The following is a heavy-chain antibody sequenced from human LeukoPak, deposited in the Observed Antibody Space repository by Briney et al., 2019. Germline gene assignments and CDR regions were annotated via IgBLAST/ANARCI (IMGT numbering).Heavy chain of an antibody. D-gene: IGHD3-3*01. CDR1: GYTFTAYY. V-gene: IGHV1-2*02. CDR2: INPNSGGT. CDR3: ARAGDEGVVIMGEMGD. J-gene: IGHJ4*02. Sequence: GASVKVSCKASGYTFTAYYIHWVRQAPGQGLEWMGWINPNSGGTNYAQKFQGRVTMTRDTSINTAYMDLSSLRSDDTAVYYCARAGDEGVVIMGEMGDWGQGTLVTVSS.